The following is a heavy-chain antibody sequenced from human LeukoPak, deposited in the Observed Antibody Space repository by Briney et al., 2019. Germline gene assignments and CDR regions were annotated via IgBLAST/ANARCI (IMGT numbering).Heavy chain of an antibody. Sequence: GGSLRLSCAAFGFTFSNYVMSWVRQAPGKGLEWVSGIIGSGGTTYYADSVKGRFTISRDNSKNTLYRQLNSLRAEHTAVYYCAKKGIAAADSFDYWGQGNLVTVSS. J-gene: IGHJ4*02. CDR1: GFTFSNYV. D-gene: IGHD6-13*01. CDR3: AKKGIAAADSFDY. CDR2: IIGSGGTT. V-gene: IGHV3-23*01.